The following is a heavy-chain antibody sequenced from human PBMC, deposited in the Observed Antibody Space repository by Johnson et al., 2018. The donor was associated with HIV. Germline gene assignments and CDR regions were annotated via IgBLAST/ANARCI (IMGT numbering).Heavy chain of an antibody. CDR1: GFTFSSYG. CDR3: AKTYSGSNRDAFDI. Sequence: QVQLVESGGGLEQPGRSLKLSCAASGFTFSSYGMHWVRQAPGKGLEWVAVISYDGSNKYYADSVKGRFTISRDNSKNTLYLQMNSLRAEYTAVYYCAKTYSGSNRDAFDIWGQGTMVTVSS. J-gene: IGHJ3*02. V-gene: IGHV3-30*18. CDR2: ISYDGSNK. D-gene: IGHD1-26*01.